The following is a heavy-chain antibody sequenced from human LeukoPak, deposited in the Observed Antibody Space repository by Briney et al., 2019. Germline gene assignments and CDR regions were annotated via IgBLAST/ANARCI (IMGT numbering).Heavy chain of an antibody. J-gene: IGHJ4*02. CDR3: AKRGVVIRVILVGFHKEAYYFDS. V-gene: IGHV3-23*01. Sequence: GGSLRLSCAVSGITLSNYGMSWVRQAPGKGLEWVAGISDSGGSTNYADSVKGRFTISRDNPKNTLYLQMNSLRAEDTAVYFCAKRGVVIRVILVGFHKEAYYFDSWGQGAPVTVSS. CDR1: GITLSNYG. D-gene: IGHD3-22*01. CDR2: ISDSGGST.